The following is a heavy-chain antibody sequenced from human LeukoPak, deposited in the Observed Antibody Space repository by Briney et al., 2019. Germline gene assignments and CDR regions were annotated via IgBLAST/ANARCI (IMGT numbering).Heavy chain of an antibody. CDR2: MNPNTGNT. CDR1: GYTFTSYD. CDR3: ARGKYSSSLDY. D-gene: IGHD6-13*01. J-gene: IGHJ4*02. Sequence: ASVTVSCKASGYTFTSYDINWVRQAAGQGLEWMGWMNPNTGNTDYAQKFQGRLTMTRNTSISTAYMEMSSLRSEDTAVYYCARGKYSSSLDYWGQGTLVTVSS. V-gene: IGHV1-8*01.